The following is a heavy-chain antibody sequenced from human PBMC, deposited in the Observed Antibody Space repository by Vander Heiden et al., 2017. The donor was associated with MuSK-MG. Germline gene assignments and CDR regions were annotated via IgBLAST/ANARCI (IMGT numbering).Heavy chain of an antibody. D-gene: IGHD3-16*01. V-gene: IGHV1-2*02. J-gene: IGHJ6*03. CDR2: INPNSGGT. CDR3: ARDIGDPHYYYYYMDV. CDR1: RSTFTGYY. Sequence: VQLVQSGAEVKNPAASVMVPCMASRSTFTGYYMHWVRQAPGQGLEWMGWINPNSGGTNYAQKFQGRVTMTRDTSISTAYMELSRLRSDDTAVYYCARDIGDPHYYYYYMDVWGKGTTVTVSS.